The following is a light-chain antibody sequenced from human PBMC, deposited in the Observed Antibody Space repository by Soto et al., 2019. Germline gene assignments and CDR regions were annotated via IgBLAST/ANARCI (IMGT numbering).Light chain of an antibody. Sequence: QSVLTQAPSVSGAPGQRVTISCTGSSSNIGAGYDVHWYQQLPGTAPKLLIYGNSNRPSGVPDRFSGSKSGTSASLAITGLQAEDEADYYCQSYDSSLSGSGFFVFGTGTKLTVL. V-gene: IGLV1-40*01. CDR1: SSNIGAGYD. CDR3: QSYDSSLSGSGFFV. J-gene: IGLJ1*01. CDR2: GNS.